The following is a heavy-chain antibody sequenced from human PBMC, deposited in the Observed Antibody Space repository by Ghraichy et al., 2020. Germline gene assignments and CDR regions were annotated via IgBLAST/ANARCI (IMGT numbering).Heavy chain of an antibody. J-gene: IGHJ4*02. Sequence: GGSLRLSCAASGFNFPNAWMSWVRQTPGKGLEWVGRIKSQSEGGTKDYAASVKGRFTISRDDSKSTLYLQMSSLKTEDTAVYYCSPDFDGDPGIAVAGHCDFWGQGTVVTVSS. CDR2: IKSQSEGGTK. V-gene: IGHV3-15*01. D-gene: IGHD6-19*01. CDR3: SPDFDGDPGIAVAGHCDF. CDR1: GFNFPNAW.